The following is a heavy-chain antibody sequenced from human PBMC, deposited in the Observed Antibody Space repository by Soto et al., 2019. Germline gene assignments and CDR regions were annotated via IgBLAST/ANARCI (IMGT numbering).Heavy chain of an antibody. Sequence: QLVESGGGQVKPGDSLRLSCAASGFTFTTYTMNWLRQAPGRGLQWVSSISSSSTYIFYADSVRGRFTISRDNAKYSLSLQVASLKAEETAVYYCAKSVVRVATAVNAFDLWGQGTLVTVSS. V-gene: IGHV3-21*01. D-gene: IGHD5-12*01. CDR2: ISSSSTYI. J-gene: IGHJ3*01. CDR1: GFTFTTYT. CDR3: AKSVVRVATAVNAFDL.